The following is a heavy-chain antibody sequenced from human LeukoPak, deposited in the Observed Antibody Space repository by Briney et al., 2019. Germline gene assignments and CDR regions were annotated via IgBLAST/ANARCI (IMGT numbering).Heavy chain of an antibody. J-gene: IGHJ3*02. V-gene: IGHV4-59*08. CDR3: ARQGGYGNAFDI. CDR2: IYYSGGT. CDR1: GGSISSYY. D-gene: IGHD5-12*01. Sequence: PSETLSLTCTVSGGSISSYYWSWIRQPPGKGLEWIGYIYYSGGTNYNPSLKSRVTISVDTSKNQFSLKLSSVTAADTAVYYCARQGGYGNAFDIWGQGTMVTVSS.